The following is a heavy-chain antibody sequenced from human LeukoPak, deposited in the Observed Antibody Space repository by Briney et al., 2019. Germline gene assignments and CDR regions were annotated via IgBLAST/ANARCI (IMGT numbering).Heavy chain of an antibody. CDR2: ISSRRRYI. Sequence: GGSLRLSCAASAFTFSNFNIHWARQAPGKGLEWVSSISSRRRYIYYVDSVKGRFTISRDNAKNSLYLQMNSLRAEDTAVYYCARESGDDGFDIWGQGTMVTVS. V-gene: IGHV3-21*01. J-gene: IGHJ3*02. CDR1: AFTFSNFN. D-gene: IGHD3-10*01. CDR3: ARESGDDGFDI.